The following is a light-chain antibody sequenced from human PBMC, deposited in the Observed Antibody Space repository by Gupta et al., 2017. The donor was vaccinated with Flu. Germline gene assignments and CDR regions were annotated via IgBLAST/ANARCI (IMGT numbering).Light chain of an antibody. CDR3: QQYFTSPWT. J-gene: IGKJ1*01. CDR1: RSVLYTSNNKNY. V-gene: IGKV4-1*01. Sequence: DIVMTQSPDSLAVSLGERATINCKSSRSVLYTSNNKNYLAWLQQKPGQPPKVLIYWASTRESGVPDRFCGSGSGTDFTLTISGLQAEDVAVYYCQQYFTSPWTFGQGTKVEIK. CDR2: WAS.